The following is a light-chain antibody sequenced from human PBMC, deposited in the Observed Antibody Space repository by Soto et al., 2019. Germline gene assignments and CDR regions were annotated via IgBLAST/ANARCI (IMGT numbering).Light chain of an antibody. CDR2: GAS. CDR3: QQRYNWPPA. V-gene: IGKV3D-20*02. CDR1: QSVSSSY. J-gene: IGKJ5*01. Sequence: EVVLTQSPGTLSLSPGERATLSCRASQSVSSSYLAWYQQKPGQAPRLLIYGASTRATGIPDRFSGSGSGTDFTLTISSLEPEDFAVYYCQQRYNWPPAFGQGTRLEIK.